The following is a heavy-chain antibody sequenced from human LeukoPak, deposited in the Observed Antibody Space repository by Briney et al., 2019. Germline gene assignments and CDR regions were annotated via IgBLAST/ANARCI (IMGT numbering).Heavy chain of an antibody. V-gene: IGHV4-38-2*02. Sequence: SETLSLTCTVSGYSISSGYYWGWIRQPPGKGLEWIGSIYHSGSTYYNPSLKSRVTMSVDTSKNQFSLKLSSVTAADTAVYYCARDPSRSGYYSDAFDIWGQGTMVTVSS. CDR2: IYHSGST. CDR1: GYSISSGYY. J-gene: IGHJ3*02. D-gene: IGHD3-22*01. CDR3: ARDPSRSGYYSDAFDI.